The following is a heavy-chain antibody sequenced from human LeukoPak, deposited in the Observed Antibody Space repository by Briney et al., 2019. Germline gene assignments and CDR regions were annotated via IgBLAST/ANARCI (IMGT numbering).Heavy chain of an antibody. CDR1: GYTFTGYY. Sequence: ASVKVSCKASGYTFTGYYMHWVRQAPGQGLEWMGWINPNSGGTNYAQKLQGRVTMTRDTSISTAYMELSRLRSDDTAVYYCARDRTRREVTEYYMDVWGKGTTVTVSS. CDR3: ARDRTRREVTEYYMDV. J-gene: IGHJ6*03. D-gene: IGHD2-21*02. V-gene: IGHV1-2*02. CDR2: INPNSGGT.